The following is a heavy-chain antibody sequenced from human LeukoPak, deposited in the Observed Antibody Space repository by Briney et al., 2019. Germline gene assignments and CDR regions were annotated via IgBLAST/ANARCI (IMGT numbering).Heavy chain of an antibody. CDR1: GFTFSSYA. CDR2: ICGDCGST. D-gene: IGHD3-22*01. Sequence: GGSLRLSCGASGFTFSSYAMSWVRQAPGKGLEWVSAICGDCGSTYYADSVKGRFTISRDNSKNTLYLQMNSLRAEDTDVYFCSKDDYDVSGYSPYNWFDPWGQGTLVTVSS. J-gene: IGHJ5*02. V-gene: IGHV3-23*01. CDR3: SKDDYDVSGYSPYNWFDP.